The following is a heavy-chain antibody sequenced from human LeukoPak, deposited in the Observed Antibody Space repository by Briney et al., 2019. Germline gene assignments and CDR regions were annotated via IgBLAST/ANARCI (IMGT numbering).Heavy chain of an antibody. CDR2: ISGSGGST. CDR3: ARDLNTVTTFRDAFDI. D-gene: IGHD4-17*01. J-gene: IGHJ3*02. Sequence: GGSLRLSCAASGFTFSSYAMSWVRQAPGKGLEWVSVISGSGGSTYYADSVKGRFTISRDNSKNTLYLQMNSLRAEDTAIYYCARDLNTVTTFRDAFDIWGQGTMVIVSS. V-gene: IGHV3-23*01. CDR1: GFTFSSYA.